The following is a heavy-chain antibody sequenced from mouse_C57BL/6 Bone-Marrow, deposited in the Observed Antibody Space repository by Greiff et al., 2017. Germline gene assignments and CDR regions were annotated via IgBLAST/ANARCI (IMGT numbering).Heavy chain of an antibody. CDR2: IHPNSGST. D-gene: IGHD1-1*01. CDR3: AREGHYYGSSYWYFDV. CDR1: GYTFTSYW. J-gene: IGHJ1*03. V-gene: IGHV1-64*01. Sequence: VQLQQPGAELVKPGASVKLSCKASGYTFTSYWMHWVKQRPGQGLEWIGMIHPNSGSTNYNEKFKSKATLTVDKSSSTAYMQLSSLTSEDSAVYYCAREGHYYGSSYWYFDVWGTGTTVTVSS.